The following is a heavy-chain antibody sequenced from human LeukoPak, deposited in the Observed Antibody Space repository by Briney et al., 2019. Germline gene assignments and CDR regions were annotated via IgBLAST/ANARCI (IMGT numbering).Heavy chain of an antibody. Sequence: SETLSLTCAVHGGSFSGYYWSWIRQPPGKGLEWIGEINHSGSTNYNPSLKSRVTISVDTSKNQFSLKLSSVTAADTAVYYCARGHDIVVVPAASWFDPWGQGTLVTVSS. J-gene: IGHJ5*02. V-gene: IGHV4-34*01. CDR1: GGSFSGYY. CDR3: ARGHDIVVVPAASWFDP. CDR2: INHSGST. D-gene: IGHD2-2*01.